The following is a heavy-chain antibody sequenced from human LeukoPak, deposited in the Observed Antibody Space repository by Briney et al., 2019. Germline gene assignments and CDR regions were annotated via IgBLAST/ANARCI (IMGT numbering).Heavy chain of an antibody. CDR2: INLDGSNT. V-gene: IGHV3-74*01. D-gene: IGHD4-17*01. CDR3: ARAVRWDGDLDY. Sequence: GGSLRLSCAASEFTLGSYFMHWVRQAPGKGLVWVSRINLDGSNTIYADSVEGRFTISRDNAKNTLYLQMNSLRVEDTAVYYCARAVRWDGDLDYWGQGTLVTVSS. J-gene: IGHJ4*02. CDR1: EFTLGSYF.